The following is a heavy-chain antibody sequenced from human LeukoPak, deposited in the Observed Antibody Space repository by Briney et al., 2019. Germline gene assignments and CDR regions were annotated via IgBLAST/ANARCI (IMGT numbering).Heavy chain of an antibody. V-gene: IGHV3-21*01. CDR3: AGSYCSGGSCYDH. J-gene: IGHJ4*02. Sequence: PGGSLRLSSAASGFTFSSYSMNWVRQAPGKGLEWVSSISSSSSYIYYADSVKGRFTISRDNAKNSLYLQMNSLRAEDTAVYYCAGSYCSGGSCYDHWGQGTLVTVSS. CDR2: ISSSSSYI. D-gene: IGHD2-15*01. CDR1: GFTFSSYS.